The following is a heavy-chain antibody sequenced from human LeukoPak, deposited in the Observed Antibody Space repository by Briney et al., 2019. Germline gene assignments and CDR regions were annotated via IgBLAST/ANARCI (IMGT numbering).Heavy chain of an antibody. Sequence: PSETLSLTCTVSGGSISSSGYYWGWIRQPPGKGLEWIGYIYYTGSTNYNPSLKSRVTMSVDTSKNQFSLNLRSVTPEDTAVYYCARNLIPEQLVLNFWGQGTLVTVSS. D-gene: IGHD6-13*01. CDR2: IYYTGST. V-gene: IGHV4-61*05. CDR3: ARNLIPEQLVLNF. J-gene: IGHJ4*02. CDR1: GGSISSSGYY.